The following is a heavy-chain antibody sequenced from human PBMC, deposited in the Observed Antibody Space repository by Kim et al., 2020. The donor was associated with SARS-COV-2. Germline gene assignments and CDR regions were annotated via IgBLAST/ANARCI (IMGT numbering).Heavy chain of an antibody. D-gene: IGHD3-3*01. V-gene: IGHV1-46*01. Sequence: ASVKVSCKASGYTFTSYYMHWVRQAPGQGLEWMGIINPNGGSTSYAQKFQGRVTMTRDTSTSTVYMELSSLRSEDTAVYYCARGRVYGFWSGYYGDAFDIWGQGTMVTVSS. CDR1: GYTFTSYY. J-gene: IGHJ3*02. CDR3: ARGRVYGFWSGYYGDAFDI. CDR2: INPNGGST.